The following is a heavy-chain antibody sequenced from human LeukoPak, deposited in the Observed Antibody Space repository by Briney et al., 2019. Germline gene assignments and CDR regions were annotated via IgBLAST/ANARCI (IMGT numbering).Heavy chain of an antibody. D-gene: IGHD3-9*01. CDR1: GYTFTSYY. CDR3: ATGYPKRRPSDMLTVPLFDY. Sequence: ASVKVSCKASGYTFTSYYMHWVRQAPGQGLEWMGIINPSGGSTSYAQKFQGRVTMTRDTSTSTVYMELSSLRSDDTATYYCATGYPKRRPSDMLTVPLFDYWGQGSLVIVSS. V-gene: IGHV1-46*01. CDR2: INPSGGST. J-gene: IGHJ4*02.